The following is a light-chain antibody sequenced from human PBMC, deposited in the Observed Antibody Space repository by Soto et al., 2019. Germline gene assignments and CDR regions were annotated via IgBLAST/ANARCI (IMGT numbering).Light chain of an antibody. CDR2: DVT. Sequence: QSALTQPASVSGSPGQWTTISCTGTSSDVGGYNYVSWYQHHPGKAPKLMIYDVTNRPSRVSNRFSGSKSGNTASLTISGLQIEDEADYYCSSYSSSNTYVFGTGTKLTVL. J-gene: IGLJ1*01. CDR3: SSYSSSNTYV. CDR1: SSDVGGYNY. V-gene: IGLV2-14*03.